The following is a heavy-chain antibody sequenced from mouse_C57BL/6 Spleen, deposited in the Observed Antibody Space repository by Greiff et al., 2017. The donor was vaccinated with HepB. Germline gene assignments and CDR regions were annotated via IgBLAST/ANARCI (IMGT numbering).Heavy chain of an antibody. V-gene: IGHV5-4*01. Sequence: EVQVVESGGGLVKPGGSLKLSCAASGFTFSSYAMSWVRQTPEKRLEWVATISDGGSYTYYPDNVKGRFTISRDNAKNNLYLQMSHLKSEDTAMYYCARAQLGRGGYYFDYWGQGTTLTVSS. CDR3: ARAQLGRGGYYFDY. J-gene: IGHJ2*01. CDR1: GFTFSSYA. D-gene: IGHD4-1*02. CDR2: ISDGGSYT.